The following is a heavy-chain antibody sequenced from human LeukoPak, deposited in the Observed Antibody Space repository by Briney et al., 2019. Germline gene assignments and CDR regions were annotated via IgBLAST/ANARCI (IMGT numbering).Heavy chain of an antibody. CDR2: IYSGGNT. D-gene: IGHD2-2*01. V-gene: IGHV3-53*01. Sequence: GGSLRLSCAASGFTVSSNYMNWVRQAPGKGLEWVSVIYSGGNTYYADSVKGRFTISRDNSKNTLYLQMNSLRAEDTAVYYCARGYCYNTNCCCDYWGQGTLVTVSS. CDR3: ARGYCYNTNCCCDY. CDR1: GFTVSSNY. J-gene: IGHJ4*02.